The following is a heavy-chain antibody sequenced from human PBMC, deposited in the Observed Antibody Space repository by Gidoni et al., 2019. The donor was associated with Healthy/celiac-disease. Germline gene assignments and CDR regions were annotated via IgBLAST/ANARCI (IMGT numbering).Heavy chain of an antibody. Sequence: QLQLQESGPGLVKPSETLSLTCTVAGGSISSSSYYWGWIRQPPGKGLEWIGSIYYSGSTYYNPSLKSRVTISVDTSKNQFSLKLSSVTAADTAVYYCARHHDSSSLAYFDYWGQGTLVKVSS. V-gene: IGHV4-39*01. CDR3: ARHHDSSSLAYFDY. CDR1: GGSISSSSYY. CDR2: IYYSGST. J-gene: IGHJ4*02. D-gene: IGHD6-6*01.